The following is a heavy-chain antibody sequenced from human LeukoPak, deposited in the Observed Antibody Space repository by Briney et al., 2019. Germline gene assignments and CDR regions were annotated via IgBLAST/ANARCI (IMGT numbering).Heavy chain of an antibody. D-gene: IGHD1-7*01. CDR3: ATGNYYAFDF. V-gene: IGHV3-74*03. Sequence: GGSLRLSCVASGFSFSSHWMHWVRQAPGKGLVWVSCLNSDGSSRTYADSVRGRFTISRDNAKNTLYLEMNSLRAEDTAVYYCATGNYYAFDFWGQGTMVTVSS. CDR1: GFSFSSHW. J-gene: IGHJ3*01. CDR2: LNSDGSSR.